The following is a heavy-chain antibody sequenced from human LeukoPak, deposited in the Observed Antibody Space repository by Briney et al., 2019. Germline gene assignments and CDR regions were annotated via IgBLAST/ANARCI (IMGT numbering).Heavy chain of an antibody. J-gene: IGHJ6*03. V-gene: IGHV3-66*01. CDR3: ARGDGPGSGRYMDV. D-gene: IGHD3-10*01. CDR2: IYSGGST. Sequence: GGSLRLSCAASGFTVSSNYMSWVRQAPGKGLEWVSVIYSGGSTYYADSVKGRFTISRDNSKSTLYLQMNSLRAEDTAVYYCARGDGPGSGRYMDVWGKGTTVTISS. CDR1: GFTVSSNY.